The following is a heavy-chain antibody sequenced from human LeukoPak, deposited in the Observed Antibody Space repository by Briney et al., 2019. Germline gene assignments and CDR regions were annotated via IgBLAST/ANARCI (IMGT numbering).Heavy chain of an antibody. Sequence: ASVKVSCKVSGYTLTELSMHWVRQAPGEGLEWMGGFDPEDGETIYAQKFQGRVTMTEDTSTDTAYMELSSLRSEDSAVYYCATAGGRSSSWLFDYWGQGTLVTVSS. V-gene: IGHV1-24*01. D-gene: IGHD6-13*01. CDR1: GYTLTELS. CDR2: FDPEDGET. J-gene: IGHJ4*02. CDR3: ATAGGRSSSWLFDY.